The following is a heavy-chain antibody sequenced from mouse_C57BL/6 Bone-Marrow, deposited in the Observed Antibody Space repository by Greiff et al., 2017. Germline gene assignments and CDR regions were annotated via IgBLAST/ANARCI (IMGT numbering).Heavy chain of an antibody. V-gene: IGHV1-59*01. Sequence: VKLQQPGAELVRPGTSVKLSCKASGYTFTSYWMHWVKQRPGQGLERIGVIDPSDSYTNYNQKFKGKATLTVDTSSSTAYMQLSSLTSEDSAVYYCARDYYGSSFDYWGQGTTLTVSS. D-gene: IGHD1-1*01. CDR2: IDPSDSYT. J-gene: IGHJ2*01. CDR3: ARDYYGSSFDY. CDR1: GYTFTSYW.